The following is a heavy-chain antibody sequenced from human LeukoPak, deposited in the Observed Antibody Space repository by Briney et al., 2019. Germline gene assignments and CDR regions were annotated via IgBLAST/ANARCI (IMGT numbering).Heavy chain of an antibody. J-gene: IGHJ4*02. V-gene: IGHV4-31*03. D-gene: IGHD3-10*01. CDR3: ARAIIYYGSWSYGHKFDY. CDR2: IYYSRST. CDR1: GGSINGGGYF. Sequence: PSETLSLTCTVSGGSINGGGYFWRSARQHPGEGLEWIGYIYYSRSTYYNRYLRRRVTIALDTPKNQDSLKLSSVTAADTAVYYCARAIIYYGSWSYGHKFDYWGQGTLVTVSS.